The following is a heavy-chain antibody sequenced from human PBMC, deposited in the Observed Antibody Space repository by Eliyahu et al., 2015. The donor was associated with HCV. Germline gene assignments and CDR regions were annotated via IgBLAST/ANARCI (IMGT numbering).Heavy chain of an antibody. J-gene: IGHJ3*01. D-gene: IGHD4-23*01. CDR3: ARVSYGGFDF. V-gene: IGHV3-13*01. Sequence: EVQLVESGGGLVQPGGSLXLSCAASGFPFSTYDMHWVRQAPGKGLEWVAAVGTVGDTYYPGSVKGRFIISRQNAKNSLYLQMNSLRAGDTAMYYCARVSYGGFDFWGQGTMVTVSS. CDR2: VGTVGDT. CDR1: GFPFSTYD.